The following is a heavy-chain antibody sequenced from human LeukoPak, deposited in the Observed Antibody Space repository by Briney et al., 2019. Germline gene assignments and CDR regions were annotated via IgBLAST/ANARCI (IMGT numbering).Heavy chain of an antibody. CDR1: GFTFSTYW. V-gene: IGHV3-7*05. Sequence: GGSLRLSCAASGFTFSTYWMSWVRQAPGKGLEWVATTHPVGSEKFYVDSVKGRFTISRDNSKNTLYLQMNSLRAEDTAVYYCARGRSSGWYNWFDPWGQGTLVTVSS. CDR3: ARGRSSGWYNWFDP. CDR2: THPVGSEK. J-gene: IGHJ5*02. D-gene: IGHD6-19*01.